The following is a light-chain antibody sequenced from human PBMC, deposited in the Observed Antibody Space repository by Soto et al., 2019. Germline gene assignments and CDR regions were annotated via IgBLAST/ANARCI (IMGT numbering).Light chain of an antibody. CDR3: AAWDDSLNGSYV. CDR1: SSNIGRNT. Sequence: QSALTQPASVSGTPGQRVTISCSGSSSNIGRNTVNWYQQLPGTAPKRLIYSNSQRPSGVPDRFSGSKSGTSASLAISGLQSEDEADYYCAAWDDSLNGSYVFGTGTKVTVL. CDR2: SNS. V-gene: IGLV1-44*01. J-gene: IGLJ1*01.